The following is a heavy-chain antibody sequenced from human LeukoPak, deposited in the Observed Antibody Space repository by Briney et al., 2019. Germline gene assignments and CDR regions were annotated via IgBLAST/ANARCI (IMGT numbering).Heavy chain of an antibody. CDR3: ARQVVVVVAANWFDP. D-gene: IGHD2-15*01. CDR1: GGSISSSSYY. V-gene: IGHV4-39*01. J-gene: IGHJ5*02. CDR2: IYYSGST. Sequence: PSETLSLTCTVSGGSISSSSYYWGWIRQPPGKGLEWIGSIYYSGSTYYNPSLKSQVTISVDTSKNQFSLKLSSVTAADTAVYYCARQVVVVVAANWFDPWGQGTLVTVSS.